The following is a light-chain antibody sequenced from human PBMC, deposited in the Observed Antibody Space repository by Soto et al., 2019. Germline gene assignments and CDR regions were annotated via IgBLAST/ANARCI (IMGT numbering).Light chain of an antibody. CDR2: AAS. CDR3: QQSYGTPLT. V-gene: IGKV1-39*01. CDR1: QSISSY. J-gene: IGKJ4*01. Sequence: DIEMTQSPSALSASVGDRVTITCRASQSISSYLNWYQQKPGQVPKLLIYAASSLQSGVPPRFSGSGSGTDLTLTISSLQPEDFATYYCQQSYGTPLTFGGGTKVEIK.